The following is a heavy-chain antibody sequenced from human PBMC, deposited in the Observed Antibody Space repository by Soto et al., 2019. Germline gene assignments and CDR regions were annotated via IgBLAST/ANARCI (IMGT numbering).Heavy chain of an antibody. CDR1: GGSISSYY. CDR2: IYYSGST. Sequence: SETLSLTCTVSGGSISSYYWSWIRQPPGKGLEWIGYIYYSGSTNYNPSLKSRVTISVDTSKNQFSLKLSSVTAADTAVYYCARVGLGEYCGGDCYPDYWGQGTLVTVSS. J-gene: IGHJ4*02. CDR3: ARVGLGEYCGGDCYPDY. D-gene: IGHD2-21*02. V-gene: IGHV4-59*01.